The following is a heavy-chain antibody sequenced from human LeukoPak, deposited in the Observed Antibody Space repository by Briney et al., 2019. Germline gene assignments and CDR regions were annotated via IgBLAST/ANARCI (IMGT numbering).Heavy chain of an antibody. D-gene: IGHD5-24*01. J-gene: IGHJ4*02. Sequence: PGGSLRLSCAASGFTFSSYAMSWVRQAPGEGLEWVSAISGSGGRTYYADSVKGRFTISRDNSKNTLYLQMNSLRAEDTAVYYCAKSRGRWLQFFPGDYWGQGTLVTVSS. V-gene: IGHV3-23*01. CDR2: ISGSGGRT. CDR1: GFTFSSYA. CDR3: AKSRGRWLQFFPGDY.